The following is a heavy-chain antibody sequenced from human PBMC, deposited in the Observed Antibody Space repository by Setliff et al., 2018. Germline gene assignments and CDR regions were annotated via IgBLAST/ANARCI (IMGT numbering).Heavy chain of an antibody. Sequence: PSETLSLTCAVSGYSISSAYYWGWIRQPPGKGLEWIGSIYHSGSTNYNPSLKSRVTISVDTSKNQFSLKLSSVTAADTAVYYCARVSSGSYYYFQHWGQGTLVTVSS. CDR1: GYSISSAYY. D-gene: IGHD1-26*01. J-gene: IGHJ1*01. CDR2: IYHSGST. V-gene: IGHV4-38-2*01. CDR3: ARVSSGSYYYFQH.